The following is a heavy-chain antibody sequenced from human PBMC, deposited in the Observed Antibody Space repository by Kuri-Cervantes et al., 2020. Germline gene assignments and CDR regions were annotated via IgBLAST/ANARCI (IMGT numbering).Heavy chain of an antibody. Sequence: GESLKISCAASGFTFSSYSMNWVRQAPGKGLEWVSSISSSSYIYYADSVKGRFTISRDNAKNSLYLQMNSLRSEDTAVYYCARAEDWGSPWCFDLWGRGTLVTVSS. J-gene: IGHJ2*01. CDR2: ISSSSYI. D-gene: IGHD7-27*01. CDR1: GFTFSSYS. V-gene: IGHV3-21*01. CDR3: ARAEDWGSPWCFDL.